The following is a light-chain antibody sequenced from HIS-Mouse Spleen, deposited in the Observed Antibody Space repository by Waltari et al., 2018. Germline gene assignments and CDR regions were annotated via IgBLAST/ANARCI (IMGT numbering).Light chain of an antibody. CDR3: QQYGSSPPALT. CDR2: GAS. Sequence: EIVLTQSPGTLSLSPGERATLSCRASQSVSSSYLAWYQQKPGQAPRLLYGASSRATGIPDRFSGSGSGTDFTLTISRLKPEDFAVYYCQQYGSSPPALTFGGGTKVEIK. CDR1: QSVSSSY. V-gene: IGKV3-20*01. J-gene: IGKJ4*01.